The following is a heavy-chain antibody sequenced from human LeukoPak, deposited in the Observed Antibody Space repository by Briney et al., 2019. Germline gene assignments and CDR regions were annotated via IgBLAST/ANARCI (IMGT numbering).Heavy chain of an antibody. CDR2: IYYSGST. D-gene: IGHD3-3*01. J-gene: IGHJ6*03. Sequence: SETLSLTCTVSGGSISSSSYYWGWIRQPPGKGPEWIGSIYYSGSTYYNPSLKSRVTISVDTSKNQFSLKLSSVTAADTAVYYCARHGRLLERPSYNMDVWGKGTTVTVSS. CDR1: GGSISSSSYY. V-gene: IGHV4-39*01. CDR3: ARHGRLLERPSYNMDV.